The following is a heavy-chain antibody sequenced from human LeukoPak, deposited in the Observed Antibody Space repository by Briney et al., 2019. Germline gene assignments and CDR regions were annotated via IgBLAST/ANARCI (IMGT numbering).Heavy chain of an antibody. Sequence: PGGSLRLSCAASGFTFSSYAMTWVRRAPGKGLEWVSAISGSGGSTYYADSVKGRFTISRDNSRNTLYLQMNSLRAEDTAVYYCAKDGYSSGWYSNYWGQGTLVTVSS. D-gene: IGHD6-19*01. CDR1: GFTFSSYA. CDR3: AKDGYSSGWYSNY. CDR2: ISGSGGST. J-gene: IGHJ4*02. V-gene: IGHV3-23*01.